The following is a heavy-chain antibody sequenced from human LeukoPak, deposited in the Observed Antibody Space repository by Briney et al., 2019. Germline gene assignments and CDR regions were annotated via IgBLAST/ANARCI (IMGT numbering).Heavy chain of an antibody. V-gene: IGHV3-48*04. CDR3: ASAHYGSGSYYFDY. D-gene: IGHD3-10*01. J-gene: IGHJ4*02. CDR1: GFTFSYYS. Sequence: PGGSLRLSCAASGFTFSYYSLNWVRQAPGKGLEWISYITSSNDTIYYADSVKGRFTISRDNAKNSLYLQMNSLRAEDTAVYYCASAHYGSGSYYFDYWGQGTLVTVSS. CDR2: ITSSNDTI.